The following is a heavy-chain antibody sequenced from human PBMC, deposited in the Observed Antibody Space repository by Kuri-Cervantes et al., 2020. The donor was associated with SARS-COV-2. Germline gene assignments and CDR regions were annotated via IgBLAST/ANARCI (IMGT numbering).Heavy chain of an antibody. CDR1: GYSISSGYY. CDR2: IYHSGST. D-gene: IGHD1-26*01. J-gene: IGHJ3*02. Sequence: SETLSLTCTVSGYSISSGYYWGWIRQPPGKGLEWIGSIYHSGSTYYNPSLKSRVTISVDTSKNQFSLKLSSVTAADTAVYYCTRPIVGATSDAFDIWGQGTMVTVSS. V-gene: IGHV4-38-2*02. CDR3: TRPIVGATSDAFDI.